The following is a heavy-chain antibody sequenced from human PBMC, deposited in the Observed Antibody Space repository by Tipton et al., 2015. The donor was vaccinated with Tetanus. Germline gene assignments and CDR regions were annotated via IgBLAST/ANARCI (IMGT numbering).Heavy chain of an antibody. CDR2: VDYSGST. J-gene: IGHJ6*02. Sequence: TLSLTCTVSSASISSSDFSWGWIRQPPGRGLEWIGSVDYSGSTYYNPSLKSRVAISVDTSKNPFSLKLRSVTAADTAVYYCARLSIASTGTYGLTFYYGMDVWGLGTTVTVSS. CDR1: SASISSSDFS. D-gene: IGHD6-13*01. V-gene: IGHV4-39*02. CDR3: ARLSIASTGTYGLTFYYGMDV.